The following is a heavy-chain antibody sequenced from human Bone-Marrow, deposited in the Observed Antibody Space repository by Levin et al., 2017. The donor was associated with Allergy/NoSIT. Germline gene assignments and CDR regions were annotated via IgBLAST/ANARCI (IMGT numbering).Heavy chain of an antibody. V-gene: IGHV3-23*01. J-gene: IGHJ6*01. D-gene: IGHD6-13*01. CDR1: GFTFSSFA. CDR3: AKALPLLAADGRTYGMDV. CDR2: ISGDGGRT. Sequence: GGSLRLSCVASGFTFSSFAMSWVRQAPGKGLEWVSVISGDGGRTYHADSVKGLFTMSRDNSRNTLYLQLSILRAVDTAVYYCAKALPLLAADGRTYGMDVWGQGTTVSVSS.